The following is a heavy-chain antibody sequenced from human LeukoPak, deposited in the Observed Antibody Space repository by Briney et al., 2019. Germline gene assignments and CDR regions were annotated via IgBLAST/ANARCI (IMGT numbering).Heavy chain of an antibody. CDR1: GFTFSSYA. V-gene: IGHV3-23*01. CDR2: ISGSGGST. D-gene: IGHD1-20*01. J-gene: IGHJ4*02. CDR3: ARGYNSYFFDY. Sequence: GGSLRLSCAASGFTFSSYAMSWVRQAPGKGLEWVSAISGSGGSTYYADSVKGRFTISRDNSKNTLYLQMNSLRADDTAVYYCARGYNSYFFDYWGQGTLVTVSS.